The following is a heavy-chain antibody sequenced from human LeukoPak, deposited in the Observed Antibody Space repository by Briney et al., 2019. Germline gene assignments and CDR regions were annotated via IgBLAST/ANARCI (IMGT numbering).Heavy chain of an antibody. Sequence: PGESLRISCKGSGYSFSSYWISWVRQMPGKGLEWMGIIYPADSDSTYSPSFQGQVTISADKSINTAYLQWSSLKASDTAMYYCARHDAEAFCSGGNCPHDVFELWGQGTMVTVSS. CDR3: ARHDAEAFCSGGNCPHDVFEL. D-gene: IGHD2-15*01. V-gene: IGHV5-51*01. J-gene: IGHJ3*01. CDR2: IYPADSDS. CDR1: GYSFSSYW.